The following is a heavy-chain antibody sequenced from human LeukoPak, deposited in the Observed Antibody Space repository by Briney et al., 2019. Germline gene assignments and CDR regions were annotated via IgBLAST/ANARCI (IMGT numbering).Heavy chain of an antibody. CDR1: GYTFTGYY. Sequence: ASVKVSCKASGYTFTGYYMHWVRQAPGPGLEWMGWINPNSGGTNYAQKFQGRVTMTRDTSISTAYMELSRLRSDDTAVYYCARDWAEIDLVYNWFDPWGQGTLVTVSS. J-gene: IGHJ5*02. CDR3: ARDWAEIDLVYNWFDP. V-gene: IGHV1-2*02. CDR2: INPNSGGT. D-gene: IGHD2-8*01.